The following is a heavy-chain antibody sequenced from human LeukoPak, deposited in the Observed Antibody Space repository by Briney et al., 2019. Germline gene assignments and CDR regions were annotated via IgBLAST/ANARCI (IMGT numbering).Heavy chain of an antibody. CDR1: GGSISSYY. D-gene: IGHD3-3*01. J-gene: IGHJ6*03. Sequence: PSETLSLTCTVSGGSISSYYWSWIRQPAGKGLEWIGRIYTSGSTNYNPSLKSRVTMSVDTSKNQFSLKLSSVTAADTAVYYCARVIRSGFPSYYYYMDVWGKGTTVTVSS. CDR3: ARVIRSGFPSYYYYMDV. V-gene: IGHV4-4*07. CDR2: IYTSGST.